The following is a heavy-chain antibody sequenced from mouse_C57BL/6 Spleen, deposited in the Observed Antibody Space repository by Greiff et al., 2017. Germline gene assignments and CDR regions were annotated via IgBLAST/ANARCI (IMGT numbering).Heavy chain of an antibody. CDR3: ATLITTVVG. V-gene: IGHV1-85*01. CDR2: IYPRDGST. J-gene: IGHJ2*01. D-gene: IGHD1-1*01. CDR1: GYTFTSYD. Sequence: QVQLKESGPELVKPGASVKLSCKASGYTFTSYDINWVKQRPGQGLEWIGWIYPRDGSTKYNEKFKGKATLTVDTSSSTAYMELHSLTSEDSAVYFCATLITTVVGWGQGTTLTVSS.